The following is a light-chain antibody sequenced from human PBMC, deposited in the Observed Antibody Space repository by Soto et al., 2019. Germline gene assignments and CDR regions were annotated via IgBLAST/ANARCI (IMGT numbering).Light chain of an antibody. CDR2: AAS. CDR1: QTISSW. V-gene: IGKV1-5*01. J-gene: IGKJ1*01. Sequence: DIHMTQSPSTLSGSVGDRGTITCRASQTISSWLAWYQQKPGKAPTLLIYAASTLQSGVPSRFSGSGSGTEFTLTLSSLQPEDFATYYCQQNDIVPPWTFGQGTKVDIK. CDR3: QQNDIVPPWT.